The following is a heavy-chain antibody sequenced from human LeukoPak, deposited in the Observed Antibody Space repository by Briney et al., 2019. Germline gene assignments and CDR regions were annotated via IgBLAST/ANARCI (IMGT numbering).Heavy chain of an antibody. CDR1: GGSISSSSYY. D-gene: IGHD2-8*01. CDR3: ARDRRVVMAYYFDY. Sequence: SETLSLTCTVSGGSISSSSYYWGWIRQPPGKGLEWIGSIYYSGSTYYNPSLKSRVTISVDTSKNQFSLKLSSVTAADTAVYYCARDRRVVMAYYFDYWGQGTLVTVSS. CDR2: IYYSGST. V-gene: IGHV4-39*07. J-gene: IGHJ4*02.